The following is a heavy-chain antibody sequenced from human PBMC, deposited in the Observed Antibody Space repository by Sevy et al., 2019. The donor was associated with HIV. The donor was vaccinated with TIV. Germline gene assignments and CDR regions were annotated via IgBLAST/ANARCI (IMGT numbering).Heavy chain of an antibody. D-gene: IGHD6-19*01. CDR1: GFTFASYD. J-gene: IGHJ6*02. CDR2: MNTNTGNT. Sequence: ASVKVSCKASGFTFASYDIYWVRQATGQGLEWMGWMNTNTGNTGFAQKFQGRVTMTRNTSITTAYMELSNLRSEDTAVYYCARVSGXYLXXXXXVWGQGXTVTVSS. V-gene: IGHV1-8*02. CDR3: ARVSGXYLXXXXXV.